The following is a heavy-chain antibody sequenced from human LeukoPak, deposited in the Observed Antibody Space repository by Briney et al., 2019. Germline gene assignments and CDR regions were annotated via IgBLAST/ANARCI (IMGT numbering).Heavy chain of an antibody. D-gene: IGHD6-19*01. J-gene: IGHJ4*02. CDR1: GFTFTSDA. CDR2: SRGGGGA. V-gene: IGHV3-23*01. CDR3: AKSFAGAVAGSRGLDY. Sequence: GGSLRLSCAASGFTFTSDAMSWVRQAPGKGLEWVSASRGGGGAYYADSVKGGITISRANSKNTLYLQMNSLRAEDTAIYYCAKSFAGAVAGSRGLDYWGQGTLVTVSS.